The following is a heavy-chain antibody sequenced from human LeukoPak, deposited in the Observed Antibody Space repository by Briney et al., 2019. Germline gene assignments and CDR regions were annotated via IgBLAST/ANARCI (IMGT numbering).Heavy chain of an antibody. J-gene: IGHJ4*02. Sequence: GGSLRLSCAASGFTFDDYGMSWVRQAPGKGLEWFSGINWNGGSTGYADSVKGRFTISRDNAKNSLYLQMNSLRAEDTALYYCARDGGSSWGNDYWGQGTLVTVSS. CDR1: GFTFDDYG. CDR2: INWNGGST. CDR3: ARDGGSSWGNDY. D-gene: IGHD6-13*01. V-gene: IGHV3-20*04.